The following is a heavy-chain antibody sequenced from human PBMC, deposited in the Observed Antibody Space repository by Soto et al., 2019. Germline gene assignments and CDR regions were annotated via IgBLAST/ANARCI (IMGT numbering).Heavy chain of an antibody. CDR3: ATESFDH. CDR2: ISGSGGNT. Sequence: EVQLLESGGGLVQPGKSLRLSCAASGFTFSSYAMDWVRQAPGKGLEWVSIISGSGGNTNYADSVKGRFTISRDNSKNTVFLQMNRLRAEDTDVYYCATESFDHWGQGTLVTVSS. V-gene: IGHV3-23*01. CDR1: GFTFSSYA. J-gene: IGHJ4*02.